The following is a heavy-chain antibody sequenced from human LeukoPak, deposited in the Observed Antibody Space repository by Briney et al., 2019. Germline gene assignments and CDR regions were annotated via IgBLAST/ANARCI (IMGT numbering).Heavy chain of an antibody. CDR2: IYSGGST. CDR1: GFMFSNHG. CDR3: ARRPPTNWGLDY. Sequence: GGSLRLSCAVSGFMFSNHGMHWVRQAPGKGLEWISVIYSGGSTYYADSVKGRFTISRDKSKNTLYLQMNSLRAEDTAIYYCARRPPTNWGLDYWGQGSLVTVSS. D-gene: IGHD7-27*01. V-gene: IGHV3-53*01. J-gene: IGHJ4*02.